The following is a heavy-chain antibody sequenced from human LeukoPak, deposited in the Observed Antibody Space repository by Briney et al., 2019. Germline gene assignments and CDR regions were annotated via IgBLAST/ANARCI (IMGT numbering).Heavy chain of an antibody. D-gene: IGHD5-24*01. V-gene: IGHV1-2*02. CDR3: ARAVRDGYIDYFYYMDV. CDR1: RYTFTGYY. J-gene: IGHJ6*03. Sequence: ASVKVSCKASRYTFTGYYMCWVRQAPGQGLEWMGWINPNSGGTNYAQKFQGRVTMTRDTSISTAYMELSSLRSEDTAIYYCARAVRDGYIDYFYYMDVWGEGTTVTVSS. CDR2: INPNSGGT.